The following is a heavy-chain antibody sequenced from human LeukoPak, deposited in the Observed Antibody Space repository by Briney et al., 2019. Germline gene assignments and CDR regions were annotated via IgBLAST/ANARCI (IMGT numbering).Heavy chain of an antibody. D-gene: IGHD6-19*01. J-gene: IGHJ4*02. CDR2: IRSKADTYAT. V-gene: IGHV3-73*01. Sequence: GGSLRLSCAASGFTFSDSAIHWVRQATGKGLEWVGRIRSKADTYATTYAASLKGRFTISRDDSRNRAYLQMSSLRTEDTAVYYCTREYSSGWPYDFWGQGTLVTVSS. CDR1: GFTFSDSA. CDR3: TREYSSGWPYDF.